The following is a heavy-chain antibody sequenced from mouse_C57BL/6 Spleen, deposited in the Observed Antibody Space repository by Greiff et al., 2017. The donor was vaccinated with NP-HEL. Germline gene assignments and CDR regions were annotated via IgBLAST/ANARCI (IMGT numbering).Heavy chain of an antibody. J-gene: IGHJ3*01. Sequence: QVQLKQSGPELVKPGASVKISCKASGYAFSSSWMNWVKQRPGKGLEWIGRIYPGDGDTNYNGKFKGKATLTADKSSSTAYMQLSSLTSEDSAVYFCAREAQATFAYWGQGTLVTVSA. CDR2: IYPGDGDT. V-gene: IGHV1-82*01. CDR1: GYAFSSSW. D-gene: IGHD3-2*02. CDR3: AREAQATFAY.